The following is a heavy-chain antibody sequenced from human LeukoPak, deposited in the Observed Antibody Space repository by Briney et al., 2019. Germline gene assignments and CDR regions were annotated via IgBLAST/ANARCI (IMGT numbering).Heavy chain of an antibody. CDR3: ARDGAFRIYDY. CDR1: GFTFSSYW. V-gene: IGHV3-7*01. D-gene: IGHD3-3*02. CDR2: IKQDGNEK. Sequence: PGGSLRLSCAASGFTFSSYWMTWVRQAPGKGLKWVASIKQDGNEKNHVDSVKGGFTISRDNATNSLYLQMRNLRADDTAVYYCARDGAFRIYDYWGQGTLVTVSS. J-gene: IGHJ4*02.